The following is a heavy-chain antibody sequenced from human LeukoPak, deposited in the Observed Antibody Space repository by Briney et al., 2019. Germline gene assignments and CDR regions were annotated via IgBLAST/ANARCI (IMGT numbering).Heavy chain of an antibody. CDR1: GFTFSSYE. Sequence: PGGSLRLSCAASGFTFSSYEMNWGRQAPGKGLELVSYMSSSCSAIYYADSLKVRFTISRDNAKNSLYLQMSSVRAEDTAVYYCARGAWYYYDSSGYSVDYWGQGPLVPVS. V-gene: IGHV3-48*03. CDR2: MSSSCSAI. D-gene: IGHD3-22*01. J-gene: IGHJ4*02. CDR3: ARGAWYYYDSSGYSVDY.